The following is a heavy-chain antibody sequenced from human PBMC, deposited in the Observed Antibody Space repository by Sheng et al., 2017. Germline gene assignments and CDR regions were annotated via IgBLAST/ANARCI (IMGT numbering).Heavy chain of an antibody. V-gene: IGHV4-39*07. D-gene: IGHD3-9*01. CDR1: GDSISSSRYY. CDR2: IYYTGST. Sequence: QLQLQESGPGLVKPSETLSLTCTVSGDSISSSRYYWGWIRQPPGKGLEWIGTIYYTGSTSYNPSLKSRITVSIDTSKNQFSLKLTSVTAADTAVYYCARDRPTITTWVPGLTYWSQGTQGHRSPQ. CDR3: ARDRPTITTWVPGLTY. J-gene: IGHJ4*02.